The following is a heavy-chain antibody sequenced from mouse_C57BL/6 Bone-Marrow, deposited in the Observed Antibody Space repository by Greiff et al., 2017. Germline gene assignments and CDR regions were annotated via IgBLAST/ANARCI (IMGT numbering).Heavy chain of an antibody. J-gene: IGHJ1*03. CDR3: ARYGYKTWYFDV. CDR2: IYPRSGNT. D-gene: IGHD2-2*01. Sequence: QVQLQQSGAELARPGASVKLSCKASGYPFTSYGISWLKQRTGQGLGWIGEIYPRSGNTYYNEKFKGKATLTADKSSSTAYMELRSLTSEDSAVYFCARYGYKTWYFDVWGTGTTVTVSS. V-gene: IGHV1-81*01. CDR1: GYPFTSYG.